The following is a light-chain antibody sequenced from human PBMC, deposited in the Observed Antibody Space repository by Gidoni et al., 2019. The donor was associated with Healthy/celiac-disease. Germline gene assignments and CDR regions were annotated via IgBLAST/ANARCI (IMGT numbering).Light chain of an antibody. CDR2: WAS. CDR3: QQYYSTPWT. CDR1: QSGLYSSNNKNY. V-gene: IGKV4-1*01. Sequence: DIVMTQSPDSLAVSLGERATINCKSSQSGLYSSNNKNYFAWYQQKPGQPPKLLIYWASTRESGVPDRFSGSGSGTDFTLTISSLQAEDVAVYYCQQYYSTPWTFGQGTKVEIK. J-gene: IGKJ1*01.